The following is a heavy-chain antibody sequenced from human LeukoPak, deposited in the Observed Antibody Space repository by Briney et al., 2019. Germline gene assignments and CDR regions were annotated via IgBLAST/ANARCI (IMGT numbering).Heavy chain of an antibody. Sequence: GESLQISCKGSGYIFTNYWIGWVRQMPGKGLEWMGIIYPGDSDTRYSPSFQGQVTISVDKSISTAYLQWSSLKASDTAMYYCARAHYGDYHPVASDLWGQGTMVTVSS. CDR2: IYPGDSDT. CDR1: GYIFTNYW. J-gene: IGHJ3*01. CDR3: ARAHYGDYHPVASDL. D-gene: IGHD4-17*01. V-gene: IGHV5-51*01.